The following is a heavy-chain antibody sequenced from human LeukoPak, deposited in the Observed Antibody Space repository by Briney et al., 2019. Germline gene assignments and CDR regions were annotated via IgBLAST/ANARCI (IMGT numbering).Heavy chain of an antibody. Sequence: GRSLRLSCAASGFTFDDYAMHWVRQAPGKGLEWVSGISWNSGSIGYADSVKGRFTISRDNAKNSLYLQMNSLRAEDTAVYYCATEKVTDSYSIPWGQGTLVTVSS. CDR1: GFTFDDYA. CDR2: ISWNSGSI. J-gene: IGHJ4*02. CDR3: ATEKVTDSYSIP. D-gene: IGHD2-21*02. V-gene: IGHV3-9*01.